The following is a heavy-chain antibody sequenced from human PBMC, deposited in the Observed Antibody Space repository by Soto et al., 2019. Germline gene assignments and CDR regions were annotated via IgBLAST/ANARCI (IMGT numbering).Heavy chain of an antibody. CDR1: GYTFTSYA. CDR3: ARGQGHSSSWAADY. D-gene: IGHD6-13*01. CDR2: INAGNGNT. V-gene: IGHV1-3*01. Sequence: ASVKVSCKASGYTFTSYAMHWVRQAPGQRLEWMGWINAGNGNTKYSQKFQGRVTITGDTSASTAYMELSSLRSEDTAVYYCARGQGHSSSWAADYWGQGTLVTVSS. J-gene: IGHJ4*02.